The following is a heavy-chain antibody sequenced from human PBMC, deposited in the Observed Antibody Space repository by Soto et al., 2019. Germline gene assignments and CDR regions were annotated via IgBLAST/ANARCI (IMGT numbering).Heavy chain of an antibody. CDR1: GGSISSGDYY. J-gene: IGHJ5*02. CDR3: ARRVVVVAATPNGFDP. D-gene: IGHD2-15*01. V-gene: IGHV4-30-4*01. Sequence: SETLSLTCTVSGGSISSGDYYWSWIRQPPGKGLEWIGYIYYSGSTYYNPSLKSRVTISVDTSKNQFSLKLSSVTAADTAVYYCARRVVVVAATPNGFDPWGQGTRVT. CDR2: IYYSGST.